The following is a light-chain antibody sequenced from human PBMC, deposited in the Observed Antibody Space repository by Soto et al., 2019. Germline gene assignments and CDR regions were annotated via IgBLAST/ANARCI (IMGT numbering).Light chain of an antibody. J-gene: IGKJ4*01. V-gene: IGKV1-9*01. CDR2: TAS. CDR1: QGISSY. Sequence: DIQLTQSPSFLSASVGDRVTITCRASQGISSYLAWYQQKPGKAPNLLLYTASTLQSGVPSRFSGSGSGTESPLTISILQPEDFATYYCQQFNSYPLTFGGGTKVEIK. CDR3: QQFNSYPLT.